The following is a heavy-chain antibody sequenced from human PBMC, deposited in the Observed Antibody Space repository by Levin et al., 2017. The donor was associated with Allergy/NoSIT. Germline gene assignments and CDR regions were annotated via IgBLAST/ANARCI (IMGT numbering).Heavy chain of an antibody. Sequence: SETLSLTCAVYGGSFSGYYWSWIRQPPGKGLEWIGEINHSGSTNYNPSLKSRVTISVDTSKNQFSLKLSSVTAADTAVYYCAKSEVVAATAYYFDYWGQGTLVTVSS. CDR2: INHSGST. V-gene: IGHV4-34*01. J-gene: IGHJ4*02. D-gene: IGHD2-15*01. CDR3: AKSEVVAATAYYFDY. CDR1: GGSFSGYY.